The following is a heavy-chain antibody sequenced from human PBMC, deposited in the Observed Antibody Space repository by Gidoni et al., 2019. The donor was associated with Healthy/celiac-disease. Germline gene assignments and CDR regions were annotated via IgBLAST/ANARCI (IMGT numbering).Heavy chain of an antibody. V-gene: IGHV4-59*01. CDR3: AREPRYCSSTSCPFDY. D-gene: IGHD2-2*01. CDR1: GGSISSYY. J-gene: IGHJ4*02. Sequence: QVQLQESGPGLVKPSETLSLTCTVSGGSISSYYWSWIRQPPGKGLEWIGYIYYSGSTNYNPSLKSRVTISVDTSKNQFSLKLSSVTAADTAVYYCAREPRYCSSTSCPFDYWGQGTLVTVSS. CDR2: IYYSGST.